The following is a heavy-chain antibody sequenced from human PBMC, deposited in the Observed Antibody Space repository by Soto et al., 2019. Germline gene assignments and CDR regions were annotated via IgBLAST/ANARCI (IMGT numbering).Heavy chain of an antibody. Sequence: QVQLQQWGARLLKPSETLSLTCGVYGGSFSGYYWCWIRQPPGKGLEWIGEINHSGRTNYNPSLKSRVAITVDTSKNQFSLKVSSVTAADTAVYYCARGRGIAVFWGQGTLVTVSS. V-gene: IGHV4-34*01. CDR3: ARGRGIAVF. CDR2: INHSGRT. CDR1: GGSFSGYY. D-gene: IGHD6-19*01. J-gene: IGHJ4*02.